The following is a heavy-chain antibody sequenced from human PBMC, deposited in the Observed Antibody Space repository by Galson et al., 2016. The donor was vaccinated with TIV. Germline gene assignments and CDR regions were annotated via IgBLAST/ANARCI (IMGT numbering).Heavy chain of an antibody. Sequence: SLRLSCAASGFSFDEYAMHWVRQAPGKGLEWVSGINWNSASIGYADSVKGRFTMSRDNSKNSLYLEMHSLSPEDTALYSCAKAPGSYYDLIDFWGQGTLVTVSS. CDR1: GFSFDEYA. CDR3: AKAPGSYYDLIDF. CDR2: INWNSASI. J-gene: IGHJ4*02. D-gene: IGHD1-26*01. V-gene: IGHV3-9*01.